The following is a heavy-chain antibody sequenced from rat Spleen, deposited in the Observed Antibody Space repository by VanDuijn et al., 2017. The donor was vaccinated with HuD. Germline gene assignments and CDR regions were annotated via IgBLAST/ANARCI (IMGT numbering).Heavy chain of an antibody. J-gene: IGHJ3*01. CDR3: ARPLALNWFAY. D-gene: IGHD3-2*01. CDR2: ISYEGSTT. Sequence: EVQLVESGGGLVQPGRSLKLSCAASGFTFSNYDMAWVRQAPTKGLEWVASISYEGSTTDYGDSVKGRFTISRDNAKSTLYLEMNSLRSEDTATYFCARPLALNWFAYWGQGTLVTVSS. CDR1: GFTFSNYD. V-gene: IGHV5-22*01.